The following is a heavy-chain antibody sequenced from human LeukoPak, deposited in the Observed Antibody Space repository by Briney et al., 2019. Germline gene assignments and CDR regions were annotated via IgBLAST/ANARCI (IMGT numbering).Heavy chain of an antibody. CDR1: GVSVSDGRYY. CDR2: KYYSGSA. Sequence: SQTLSLTCNVSGVSVSDGRYYWTWIRHHPTRGLEWIGYKYYSGSAKYNPSLKSRLTISIDTAKNQFSLQLSSVTAADTATYYCATPYCSSLSCLDVFNMWGQGTWVTVSS. V-gene: IGHV4-31*03. D-gene: IGHD2-2*01. CDR3: ATPYCSSLSCLDVFNM. J-gene: IGHJ3*02.